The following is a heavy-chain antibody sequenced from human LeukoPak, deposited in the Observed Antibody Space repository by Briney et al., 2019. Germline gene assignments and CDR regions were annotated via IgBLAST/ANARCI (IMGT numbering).Heavy chain of an antibody. CDR1: GYPFSTFY. D-gene: IGHD2-15*01. CDR3: ARAFCTGGSCYIDY. CDR2: ISPGGGSA. J-gene: IGHJ4*02. Sequence: GASVKVSCKASGYPFSTFYIHWVRRAPGQGLEWMGIISPGGGSATYAQKFRGRITMTRDTSTSTVYMELRSLRSEDTAVFYCARAFCTGGSCYIDYWGRGTSVIVSS. V-gene: IGHV1-46*01.